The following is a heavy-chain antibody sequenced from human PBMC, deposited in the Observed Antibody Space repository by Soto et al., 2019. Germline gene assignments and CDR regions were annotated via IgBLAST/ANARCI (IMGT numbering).Heavy chain of an antibody. D-gene: IGHD6-19*01. CDR3: ARGERMAIAVAGHFDY. CDR1: GGSFSGYY. J-gene: IGHJ4*02. CDR2: INHSGST. Sequence: PSETLSLTCAVYGGSFSGYYWSWIRQPPGKGLEWIGEINHSGSTNYNPSLKSRVTISVDTSENHFSLKLSSVTAADTAVYYCARGERMAIAVAGHFDYWGQGTLVTVS. V-gene: IGHV4-34*01.